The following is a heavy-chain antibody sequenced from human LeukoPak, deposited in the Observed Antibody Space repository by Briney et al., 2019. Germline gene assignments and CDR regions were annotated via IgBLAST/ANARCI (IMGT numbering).Heavy chain of an antibody. CDR1: GISLSTSGMC. J-gene: IGHJ4*02. CDR3: TRTYSGSYPVHY. V-gene: IGHV2-70*13. D-gene: IGHD1-26*01. CDR2: IDWDADT. Sequence: SGPTLVNPPQTLTLTCTFSGISLSTSGMCMSWIRQPPGKALEWLALIDWDADTYYSTSLKTRLTISKDTSKNQVVLTMTNMDPVDTATYYCTRTYSGSYPVHYWGQGTLGTVSS.